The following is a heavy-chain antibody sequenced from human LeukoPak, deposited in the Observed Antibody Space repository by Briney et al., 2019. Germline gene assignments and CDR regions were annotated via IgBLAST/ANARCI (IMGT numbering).Heavy chain of an antibody. Sequence: GGSLRLSCAASGFTFSSYAMSWVRQAPGKGLEWVSAISGSGGSTYYADSVKGRFTISRDNSKNTLCLQMNSLRAEDTAVYYCAKDQSRRSSYTPYFDYWGQGTLVTVSS. D-gene: IGHD3-16*02. CDR2: ISGSGGST. CDR1: GFTFSSYA. V-gene: IGHV3-23*01. CDR3: AKDQSRRSSYTPYFDY. J-gene: IGHJ4*02.